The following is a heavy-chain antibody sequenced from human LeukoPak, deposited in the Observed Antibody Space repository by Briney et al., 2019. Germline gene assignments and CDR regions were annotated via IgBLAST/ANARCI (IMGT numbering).Heavy chain of an antibody. CDR1: GGSFSSYY. CDR2: IYTSGST. J-gene: IGHJ4*02. CDR3: ARQLLRYYFDY. Sequence: SETLSLTCTVSGGSFSSYYWSWIRQPPGKGLEWIGYIYTSGSTNYNPSLKSRVTISVGTSKSQFSLNLSSVTAADTAVYYCARQLLRYYFDYWGQGTLVTVSS. V-gene: IGHV4-4*09. D-gene: IGHD2-15*01.